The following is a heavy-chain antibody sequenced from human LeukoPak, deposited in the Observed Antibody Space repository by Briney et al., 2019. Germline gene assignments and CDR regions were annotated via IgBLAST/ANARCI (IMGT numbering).Heavy chain of an antibody. Sequence: PGGSLRLSCAASGFTFSSFAMTWVRQAPGKGLEWASSIIGTGGSTFYADSVKGRFTISRDNSKNTLYLQMNSLRDEDTAVYYCAKGKAYDNLDWFDPWGQGTLVTVSS. J-gene: IGHJ5*02. CDR2: IIGTGGST. D-gene: IGHD3-9*01. CDR3: AKGKAYDNLDWFDP. CDR1: GFTFSSFA. V-gene: IGHV3-23*01.